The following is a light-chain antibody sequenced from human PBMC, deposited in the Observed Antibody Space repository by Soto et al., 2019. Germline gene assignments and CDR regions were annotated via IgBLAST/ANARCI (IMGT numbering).Light chain of an antibody. CDR3: SSYSISSSTYV. V-gene: IGLV2-14*03. CDR1: TFKN. J-gene: IGLJ6*01. CDR2: DVA. Sequence: QPVLTQPASVSGSPGQSITISCTGTTFKNVSWYQQYPGKAPKLIIFDVANRPSGVSHRFSGSESAYTASLTISGLRADDEADYYCSSYSISSSTYVFGTGTQLTVL.